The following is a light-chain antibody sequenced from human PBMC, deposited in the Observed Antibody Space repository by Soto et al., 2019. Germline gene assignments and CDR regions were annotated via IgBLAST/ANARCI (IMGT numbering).Light chain of an antibody. J-gene: IGKJ5*01. CDR1: QSISRW. V-gene: IGKV1-5*01. CDR3: QQFNSYPIT. CDR2: EAS. Sequence: DIQMTQSPATLSASVGDRVTIGFRARQSISRWLTWYQQKPGKAPKLLIYEASSLESGVPSRFSGSGSGTEFTLTIGGLQPDDFATYYCQQFNSYPITFGQGTRLEIK.